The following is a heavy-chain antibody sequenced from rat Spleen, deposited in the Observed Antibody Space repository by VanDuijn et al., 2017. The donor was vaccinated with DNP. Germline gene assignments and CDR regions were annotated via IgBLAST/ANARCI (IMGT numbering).Heavy chain of an antibody. CDR2: TNYAGGST. D-gene: IGHD1-4*01. CDR3: ARHVLPLRVWDY. J-gene: IGHJ2*01. CDR1: GFPFSDFY. Sequence: EVQLVESGGGLVQPGRSLKLSCAASGFPFSDFYMAWVRPTPTKGLEWVAYTNYAGGSTYNGDSVKGRFTISRDNAKSTLYLQINSLRSEDMATYYCARHVLPLRVWDYWGQGVMVTVSS. V-gene: IGHV5-22*01.